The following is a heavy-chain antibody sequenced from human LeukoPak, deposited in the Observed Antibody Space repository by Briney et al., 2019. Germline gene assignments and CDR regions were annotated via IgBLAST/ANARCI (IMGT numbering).Heavy chain of an antibody. Sequence: GGSLRPSCAASGFIFDDYAMHWVRQAPGKGLEWVSGISWNSGSIGYADSVKGRFIISRDNAKNSLYLQMNSLRAEDTALYYCAKDIGYSSGCPDYWGQGTLVTVSS. CDR2: ISWNSGSI. V-gene: IGHV3-9*01. CDR1: GFIFDDYA. J-gene: IGHJ4*02. CDR3: AKDIGYSSGCPDY. D-gene: IGHD6-19*01.